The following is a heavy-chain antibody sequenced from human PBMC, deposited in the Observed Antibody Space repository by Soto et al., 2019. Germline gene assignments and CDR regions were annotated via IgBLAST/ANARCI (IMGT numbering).Heavy chain of an antibody. V-gene: IGHV1-46*01. CDR3: TRADSDVVILPDVRPLFDL. D-gene: IGHD2-21*02. CDR2: INPNGGYT. J-gene: IGHJ4*02. CDR1: GYDFFKYN. Sequence: ASVKVSCKTSGYDFFKYNMHWVRQAPGQGLEWMGVINPNGGYTRHAQKFQGRVIMTRDTSSKIVYMELSGMTSEDTAMYYCTRADSDVVILPDVRPLFDLWGQGALVTVSS.